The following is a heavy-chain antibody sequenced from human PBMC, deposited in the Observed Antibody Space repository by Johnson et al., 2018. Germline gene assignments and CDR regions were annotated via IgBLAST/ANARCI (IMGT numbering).Heavy chain of an antibody. CDR1: GFIFSSYG. J-gene: IGHJ3*02. CDR2: ISYDGINT. Sequence: QIQLVESGGGVVQPGRSLRLSCAASGFIFSSYGMHWVRQAPGKGLEWVAVISYDGINTYYEDSVKGRFSISRDNSKNTLYLQMNSLGAEDTAGYYGAKAGDSSGYSGVVAFDIWVQGTMVTVSS. D-gene: IGHD3-22*01. V-gene: IGHV3-30*18. CDR3: AKAGDSSGYSGVVAFDI.